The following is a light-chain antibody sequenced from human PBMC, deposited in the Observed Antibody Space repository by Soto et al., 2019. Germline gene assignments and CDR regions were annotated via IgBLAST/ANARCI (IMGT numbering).Light chain of an antibody. CDR1: QSVSSSY. J-gene: IGKJ4*01. Sequence: EIVMTQSPATLSLSPVERATLSCMASQSVSSSYLAWYQQKPGQAPRLLIYGASRRATGIPERFSGSGSGTDFTLTISRLEPEDFAVYYCQQYGSSALTFGGGTKVDI. V-gene: IGKV3-20*01. CDR3: QQYGSSALT. CDR2: GAS.